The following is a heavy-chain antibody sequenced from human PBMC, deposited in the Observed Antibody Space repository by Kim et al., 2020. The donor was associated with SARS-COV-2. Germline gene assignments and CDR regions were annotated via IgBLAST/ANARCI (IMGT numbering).Heavy chain of an antibody. CDR3: ARGGSYQPFDY. V-gene: IGHV3-21*01. Sequence: IYYADSVQGRFLISRDKDKNSLYLQKNGRRDEDSAVYYCARGGSYQPFDYWGQGTLVTVSS. D-gene: IGHD1-26*01. CDR2: I. J-gene: IGHJ4*02.